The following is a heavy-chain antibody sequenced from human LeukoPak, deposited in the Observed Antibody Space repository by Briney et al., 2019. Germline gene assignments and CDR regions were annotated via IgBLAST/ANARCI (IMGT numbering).Heavy chain of an antibody. D-gene: IGHD3-22*01. CDR2: INPSGGST. J-gene: IGHJ4*02. CDR1: GYTFTSYY. CDR3: ARATGGKYYYDSSGYYAPEY. Sequence: ASVKVSCKASGYTFTSYYMHWVRQAPGQGLEWMGIINPSGGSTSYARKFQGRVTMTRDTSTSTVYMELSSLRSEDTAVYYCARATGGKYYYDSSGYYAPEYWGQGTLVTVSS. V-gene: IGHV1-46*01.